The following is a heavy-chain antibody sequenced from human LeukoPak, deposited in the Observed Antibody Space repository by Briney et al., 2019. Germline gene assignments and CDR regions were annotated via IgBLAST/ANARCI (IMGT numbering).Heavy chain of an antibody. CDR3: AKDTAMGYFDY. CDR2: ISWNSGSI. V-gene: IGHV3-9*03. CDR1: GFTFDDYA. D-gene: IGHD5-18*01. Sequence: GGSLRLSCAASGFTFDDYAMHWVRQAPGKGLEWVSGISWNSGSIGYADSVKGRFTISRDNAKNSLYLQMNSLRAEDMALYYCAKDTAMGYFDYWGQGTLVTVSS. J-gene: IGHJ4*02.